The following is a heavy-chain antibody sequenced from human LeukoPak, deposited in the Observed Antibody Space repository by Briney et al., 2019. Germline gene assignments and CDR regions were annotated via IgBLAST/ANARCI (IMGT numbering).Heavy chain of an antibody. D-gene: IGHD3-22*01. CDR3: ARDSKDSSPDY. Sequence: ASVKVSCKASGYTFTGYYMHWVRQAPGQGLEWMGWINPNSGGTNYAQKFQGWVTMTRDTSISTAYMKLSRLRSDDTAVYYCARDSKDSSPDYWGQGTLVTVSS. V-gene: IGHV1-2*04. CDR2: INPNSGGT. J-gene: IGHJ4*02. CDR1: GYTFTGYY.